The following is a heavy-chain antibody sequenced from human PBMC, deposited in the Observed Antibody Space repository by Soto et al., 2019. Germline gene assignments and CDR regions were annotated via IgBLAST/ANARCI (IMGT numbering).Heavy chain of an antibody. D-gene: IGHD2-15*01. CDR3: ARGYCSGGSCQFDY. Sequence: PGGSLRLSCAASGFTFSSYWMHWVRQAPGKGLVWVSRINSDGSATSYADSVKGRFTMSRDNAKNTLYLQMNSLRAEDTAVYYCARGYCSGGSCQFDYWGQGTLVTVSS. J-gene: IGHJ4*02. CDR1: GFTFSSYW. CDR2: INSDGSAT. V-gene: IGHV3-74*01.